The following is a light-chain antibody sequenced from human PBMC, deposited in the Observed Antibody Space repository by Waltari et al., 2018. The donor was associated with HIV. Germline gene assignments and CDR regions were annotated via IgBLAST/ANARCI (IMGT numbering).Light chain of an antibody. CDR3: QQYYSTPT. CDR2: AAS. CDR1: QAISNT. Sequence: DIQMTQSPSPLSASVGDSVTITCRASQAISNTIAWYQQKPGKAPKLLLYAASRLESGVPSSFSGGGTGTDYTLTISSLQPDHFATYYCQQYYSTPTFGQGTRVEIK. J-gene: IGKJ1*01. V-gene: IGKV1-NL1*01.